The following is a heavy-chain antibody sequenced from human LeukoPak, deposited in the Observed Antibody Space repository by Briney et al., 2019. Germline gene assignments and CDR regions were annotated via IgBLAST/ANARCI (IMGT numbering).Heavy chain of an antibody. CDR3: ARDLGDCSSTSFYKDGWLDP. CDR1: GHSISSGSYY. V-gene: IGHV4-61*02. CDR2: ISVSRCT. J-gene: IGHJ5*02. D-gene: IGHD2-2*02. Sequence: PSETLSLACSVSGHSISSGSYYWSWLRQPGGKGLDWIGRISVSRCTTYNPSLKSRVIMSVHRTKNQFSLEVKSVTAADAAIYYCARDLGDCSSTSFYKDGWLDPWGQGTLVIVSS.